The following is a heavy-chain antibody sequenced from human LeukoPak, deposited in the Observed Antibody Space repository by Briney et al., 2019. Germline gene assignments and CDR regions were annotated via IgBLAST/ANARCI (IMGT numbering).Heavy chain of an antibody. CDR1: GGSFSGYY. Sequence: SETLSLTCAVYGGSFSGYYWSWIRQPPGKGLEWIGEINHSGNTNYNPSLKSRVTILVDTSKNQFSLKLTSVTASDTAVYYCARRPNGFDIWGQGTRVTVSS. CDR3: ARRPNGFDI. V-gene: IGHV4-34*01. J-gene: IGHJ3*02. CDR2: INHSGNT.